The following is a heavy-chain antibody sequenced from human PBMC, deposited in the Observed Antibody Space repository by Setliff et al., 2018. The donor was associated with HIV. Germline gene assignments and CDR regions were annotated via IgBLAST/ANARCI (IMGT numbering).Heavy chain of an antibody. V-gene: IGHV1-69*13. Sequence: SVMVSCKASGGTFINSAFTWVRQAPGQELEWMGSIIPIFNTGNYAQKFQNRVTITADESTSTAYMELSSLRSEDTAAYFCATGRHYYDSSDYPANPFDVWGQGTMVTVSS. CDR3: ATGRHYYDSSDYPANPFDV. CDR1: GGTFINSA. CDR2: IIPIFNTG. D-gene: IGHD3-22*01. J-gene: IGHJ3*01.